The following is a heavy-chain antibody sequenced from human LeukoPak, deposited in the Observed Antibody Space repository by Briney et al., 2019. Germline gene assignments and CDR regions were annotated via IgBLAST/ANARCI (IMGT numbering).Heavy chain of an antibody. CDR2: IYYSGST. V-gene: IGHV4-30-4*01. D-gene: IGHD3-3*01. CDR3: ARRAIFGVDIPSKFDY. J-gene: IGHJ4*02. CDR1: GGSISSGDYY. Sequence: SETLSLTCTVSGGSISSGDYYWSWIRQPPGKGLEWIGYIYYSGSTNYNPSLKSRVTISVDTSKNQFSLKLSSVTAADTAVYYCARRAIFGVDIPSKFDYWGQGTLVTVSS.